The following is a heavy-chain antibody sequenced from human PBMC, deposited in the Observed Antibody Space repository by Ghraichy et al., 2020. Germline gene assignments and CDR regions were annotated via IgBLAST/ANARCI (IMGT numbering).Heavy chain of an antibody. V-gene: IGHV4-59*01. D-gene: IGHD6-19*01. J-gene: IGHJ6*03. Sequence: ESLNISCTVSGGSLNNYYWTWIRQAPGKGLEYIGYINHSGSTNYNPSLKSRLSISIDTSKNYLSLRLASVTAADTAVYYCARDPGSARAPYYYYMDVWGKGTTVTVS. CDR1: GGSLNNYY. CDR3: ARDPGSARAPYYYYMDV. CDR2: INHSGST.